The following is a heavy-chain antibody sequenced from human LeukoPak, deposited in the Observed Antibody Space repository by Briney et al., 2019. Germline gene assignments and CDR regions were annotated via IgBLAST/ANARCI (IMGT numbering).Heavy chain of an antibody. CDR1: GYTFTSYY. Sequence: ASVKGSCKASGYTFTSYYIHWVRQAPGQGLEWMGMINPSGATTTYAQNFQGRVTMTRDTSTRTAYMELSSLRSEDTAVYYCAKEGNSGWVPKYWGQGTLVTVSS. D-gene: IGHD6-19*01. CDR3: AKEGNSGWVPKY. J-gene: IGHJ4*02. CDR2: INPSGATT. V-gene: IGHV1-46*01.